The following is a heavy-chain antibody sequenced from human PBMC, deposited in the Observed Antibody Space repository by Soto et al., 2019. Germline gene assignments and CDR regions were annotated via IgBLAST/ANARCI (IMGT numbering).Heavy chain of an antibody. D-gene: IGHD5-12*01. CDR2: IYRGDSDT. CDR3: ARSQGIYDIVGYDDFDI. Sequence: PVQSLNISGKGSGYSFTTYWIGWVRQIPVKGLEWLGIIYRGDSDTRYRPHFQGQVTMSADKWVSTAYLQWSSLKAADTAMYYCARSQGIYDIVGYDDFDIRGRGRMVNVSS. J-gene: IGHJ3*02. V-gene: IGHV5-51*01. CDR1: GYSFTTYW.